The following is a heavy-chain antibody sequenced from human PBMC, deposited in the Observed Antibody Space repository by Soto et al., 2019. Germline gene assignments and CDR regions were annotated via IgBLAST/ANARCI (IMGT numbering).Heavy chain of an antibody. CDR3: ARSLAAPPAGYYGMDV. CDR2: INPNSGGT. Sequence: ASVKVSCKASGYTFTGYYMHWVRQAPRQGLEWMGWINPNSGGTNYAQKFQGWVTMTRDTSISTAYMELSRLRSDDTAVYYCARSLAAPPAGYYGMDVWGQGTTVTVSS. V-gene: IGHV1-2*04. CDR1: GYTFTGYY. J-gene: IGHJ6*02. D-gene: IGHD6-6*01.